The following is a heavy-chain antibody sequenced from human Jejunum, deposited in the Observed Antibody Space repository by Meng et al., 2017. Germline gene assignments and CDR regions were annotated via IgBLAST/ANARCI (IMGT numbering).Heavy chain of an antibody. CDR3: ANRRV. CDR1: EFGVSSDF. Sequence: GGSLRLACAASEFGVSSDFMIWVRQAPGKGLEWVSMIHASAGTRFADSVKGRFTISTDNSKNTLYLQMNSLTSEETDLYYCANRRVWGLGTLVTVSS. V-gene: IGHV3-66*03. J-gene: IGHJ4*02. CDR2: IHASAGT.